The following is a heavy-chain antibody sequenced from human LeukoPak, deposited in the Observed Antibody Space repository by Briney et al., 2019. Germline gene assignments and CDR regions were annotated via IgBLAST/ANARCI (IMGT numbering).Heavy chain of an antibody. CDR1: GGSISSSSYY. J-gene: IGHJ3*02. CDR3: AREPVVTMIVVVRDIGAFDI. CDR2: IYYSGST. V-gene: IGHV4-39*07. Sequence: PSETLSLTCTVSGGSISSSSYYWGWIRQPPGKGLEWIGSIYYSGSTYYNPSLKSRVTISVDTSKNQFSLKLSSVTAADTAVYYCAREPVVTMIVVVRDIGAFDIWGQGTMVTVSS. D-gene: IGHD3-22*01.